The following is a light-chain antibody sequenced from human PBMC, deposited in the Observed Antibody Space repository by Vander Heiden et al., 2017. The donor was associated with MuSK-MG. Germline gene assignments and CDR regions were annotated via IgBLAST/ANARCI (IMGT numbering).Light chain of an antibody. CDR3: QQFNSFSPYS. CDR1: QSVGSW. CDR2: KAS. Sequence: DIQMTQSPSTLSASVGDRVNITCRASQSVGSWLAWYQQKPGKAPNLLIYKASRLQSGVPSRFSGSGSGTELTLTISSLQPDDFATYYCQQFNSFSPYSFGQGTKLDIK. J-gene: IGKJ2*01. V-gene: IGKV1-5*03.